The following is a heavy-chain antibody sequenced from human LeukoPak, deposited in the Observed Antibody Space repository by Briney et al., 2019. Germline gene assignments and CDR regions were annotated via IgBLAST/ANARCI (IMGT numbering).Heavy chain of an antibody. CDR2: IWYGGSNK. V-gene: IGHV3-33*08. J-gene: IGHJ3*02. D-gene: IGHD1-26*01. CDR3: ARDGAGSTYAFNI. CDR1: GFTFSSYG. Sequence: GGSLRLSCAASGFTFSSYGMHWVRQAPGKGLEWVAVIWYGGSNKYYADSVKGRFTISRDNSKNTVYLQMGSLRAEDMAVYYCARDGAGSTYAFNIWGQGTMVTVSS.